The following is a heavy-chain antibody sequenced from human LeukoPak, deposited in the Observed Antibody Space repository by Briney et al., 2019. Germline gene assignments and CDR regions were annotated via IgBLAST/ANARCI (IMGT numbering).Heavy chain of an antibody. CDR1: GYSFKSYY. Sequence: HGESLKISCKGSGYSFKSYYIAWVRQMPGKGLEWMGIISPGDTDIRYSPSFQGQVTISADTSINTAYLQWPSPKASDTAMYYCARHHRVYGVLPDYWGQGTLVTVSS. CDR2: ISPGDTDI. CDR3: ARHHRVYGVLPDY. J-gene: IGHJ4*02. D-gene: IGHD3-10*01. V-gene: IGHV5-51*01.